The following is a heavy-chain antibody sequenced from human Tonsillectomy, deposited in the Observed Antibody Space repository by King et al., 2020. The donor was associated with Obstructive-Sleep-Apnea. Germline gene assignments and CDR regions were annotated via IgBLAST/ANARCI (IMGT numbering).Heavy chain of an antibody. CDR2: IGTAGDT. CDR1: GFTFSSYD. D-gene: IGHD3-22*01. J-gene: IGHJ2*01. CDR3: ARVGYDSSGYLYWYFVL. V-gene: IGHV3-13*01. Sequence: VQPVESGGGFVQPGGSLRLSCAASGFTFSSYDMHWVCQATGKGLEGGSAIGTAGDTYYPGFVKGRFTISRENAKNSFYLQMNSLRARDTAVYYCARVGYDSSGYLYWYFVLWGRGTLVTVSS.